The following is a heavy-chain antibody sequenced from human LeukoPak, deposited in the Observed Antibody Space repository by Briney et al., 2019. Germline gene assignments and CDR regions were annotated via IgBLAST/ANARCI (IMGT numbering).Heavy chain of an antibody. CDR2: IYYSGTT. D-gene: IGHD3-16*01. J-gene: IGHJ4*02. Sequence: SETLSLTCTVSGGSISSSNYYWGWIRQPPGKGLEWIGSIYYSGTTYYNPSLKSRLTISVDTSKNQFSLKLTSVTAADTAVYYCARDLRTGEWRYWGQGTLVTVSS. CDR3: ARDLRTGEWRY. V-gene: IGHV4-39*07. CDR1: GGSISSSNYY.